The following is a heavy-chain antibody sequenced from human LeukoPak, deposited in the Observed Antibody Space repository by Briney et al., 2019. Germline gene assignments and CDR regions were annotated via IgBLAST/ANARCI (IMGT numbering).Heavy chain of an antibody. CDR3: ARASPWVYCGGDCSPGFDY. J-gene: IGHJ4*02. CDR2: ICNSGST. Sequence: PSETLSLTCTVSGGSISSHYWSWIRQPPGKGLEWIGYICNSGSTNYNPSLKSRVTISVDTSKNQFSLKLSSVTAADTAVYYCARASPWVYCGGDCSPGFDYWGQGTLVTVSS. CDR1: GGSISSHY. D-gene: IGHD2-21*02. V-gene: IGHV4-59*11.